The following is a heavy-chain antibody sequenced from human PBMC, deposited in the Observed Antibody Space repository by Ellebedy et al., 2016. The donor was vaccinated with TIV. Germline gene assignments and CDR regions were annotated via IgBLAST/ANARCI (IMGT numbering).Heavy chain of an antibody. CDR2: ISGSGGST. V-gene: IGHV3-23*01. CDR3: AKVAYFPYSSGYYDYFDY. Sequence: GGSLRLSCAASGFTFSSYAMSWVRQAPGKGLEWVSAISGSGGSTYYADSVKGRFTLSRDNSKNTLYLQMNSLRAEDTAVYYCAKVAYFPYSSGYYDYFDYWGQGTLVTVSS. CDR1: GFTFSSYA. D-gene: IGHD3-22*01. J-gene: IGHJ4*02.